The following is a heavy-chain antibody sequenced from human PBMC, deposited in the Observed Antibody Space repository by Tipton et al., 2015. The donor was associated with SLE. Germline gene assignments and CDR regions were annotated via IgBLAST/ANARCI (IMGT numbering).Heavy chain of an antibody. D-gene: IGHD3-16*01. J-gene: IGHJ4*02. Sequence: TLSLTCTVSGFSFCSGCFWGWGRQPPGKGPEWLAVIYQSGRTSYNPSLRSRVTASVDTSKNQFSLNLRSVTAAETALYYCARLTANFRGFGYWGQGRLVTVSS. V-gene: IGHV4-38-2*02. CDR3: ARLTANFRGFGY. CDR1: GFSFCSGCF. CDR2: IYQSGRT.